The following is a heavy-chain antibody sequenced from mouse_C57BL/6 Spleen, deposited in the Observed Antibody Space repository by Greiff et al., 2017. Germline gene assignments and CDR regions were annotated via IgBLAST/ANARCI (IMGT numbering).Heavy chain of an antibody. J-gene: IGHJ3*01. CDR1: GFTFSDYG. CDR2: ISSGSSTI. Sequence: EVQRVESGGGLVKPGGSLKLPCAASGFTFSDYGMHWVRQAPEKGLEWVAYISSGSSTIYYADTVKGRFTISRDNAKNTLFLQMTSLRSEDTAMYYCARGARFAYWGQGTLVTVSA. V-gene: IGHV5-17*01. D-gene: IGHD3-1*01. CDR3: ARGARFAY.